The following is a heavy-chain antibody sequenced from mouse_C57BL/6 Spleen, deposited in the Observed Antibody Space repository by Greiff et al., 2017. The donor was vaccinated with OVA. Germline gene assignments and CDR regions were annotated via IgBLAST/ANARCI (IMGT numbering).Heavy chain of an antibody. V-gene: IGHV5-4*01. CDR1: GFTFSSYA. Sequence: EVKLVESGGGLVKPGGSLKLSCAASGFTFSSYAMSWVRQTPEKRLEWVATISDGGSYTYYPDNVKGRFTISRDNAKNNLYLQMSHLKSEDTAMYYCARDDDYGPFAYWGQGTLVTVSA. CDR2: ISDGGSYT. J-gene: IGHJ3*01. D-gene: IGHD2-4*01. CDR3: ARDDDYGPFAY.